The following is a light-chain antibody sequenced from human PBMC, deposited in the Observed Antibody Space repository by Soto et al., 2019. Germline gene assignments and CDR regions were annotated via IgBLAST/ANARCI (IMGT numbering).Light chain of an antibody. CDR2: AAS. J-gene: IGKJ1*01. Sequence: EIVLTQSPGTLSLSPGERATLSCRASQSVRSSYLAWYQQILGQAPRLLIYAASSRATGIPDRFSGSGSGTESTLSVSRVEPEDFAMYYCQQYGSSPVTFGQGTKVEIK. CDR1: QSVRSSY. V-gene: IGKV3-20*01. CDR3: QQYGSSPVT.